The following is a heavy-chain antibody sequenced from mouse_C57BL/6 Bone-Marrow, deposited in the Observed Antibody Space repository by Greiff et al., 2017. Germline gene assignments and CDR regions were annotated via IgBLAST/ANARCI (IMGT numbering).Heavy chain of an antibody. V-gene: IGHV1-76*01. CDR1: GYTFTDYY. CDR2: IYPGSGNT. CDR3: ARGGLGYFDY. J-gene: IGHJ2*01. Sequence: VQVVESGAELVRPGASVKLSCKASGYTFTDYYINWVKQRPGQGLEWIARIYPGSGNTYYNEKFKGKATLTAEKSSSTAYMQLSSLTSEDSAVYFCARGGLGYFDYWGQGTTLTVSS. D-gene: IGHD2-2*01.